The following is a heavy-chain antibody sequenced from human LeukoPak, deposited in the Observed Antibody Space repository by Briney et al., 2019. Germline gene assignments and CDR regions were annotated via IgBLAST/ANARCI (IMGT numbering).Heavy chain of an antibody. CDR3: ARALNYYDSSGYLQDAFDI. CDR1: GFTLSSYW. Sequence: GGPLRLSCAASGFTLSSYWMYWVRQAPGKGLVWVSRINSDGSSTIYADSVKGRFTISSDNAKNTLYLQMNSLRAEDTAVYYCARALNYYDSSGYLQDAFDIWGQGTMVTVSS. J-gene: IGHJ3*02. V-gene: IGHV3-74*01. CDR2: INSDGSST. D-gene: IGHD3-22*01.